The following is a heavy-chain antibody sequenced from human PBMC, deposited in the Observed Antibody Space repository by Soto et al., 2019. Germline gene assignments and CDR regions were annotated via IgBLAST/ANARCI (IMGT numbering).Heavy chain of an antibody. CDR3: ARTMVRGVITHPYYYYGMDV. CDR1: EYTFTGYY. CDR2: INPSSGGT. J-gene: IGHJ6*02. Sequence: ALVKVSCKASEYTFTGYYIHWVRQAPGQGLEWMGWINPSSGGTKSAQKFQGWVTRTRDTSISTAYMELRRLRSDDTAVYYCARTMVRGVITHPYYYYGMDVWGQGTTVTV. V-gene: IGHV1-2*04. D-gene: IGHD3-10*01.